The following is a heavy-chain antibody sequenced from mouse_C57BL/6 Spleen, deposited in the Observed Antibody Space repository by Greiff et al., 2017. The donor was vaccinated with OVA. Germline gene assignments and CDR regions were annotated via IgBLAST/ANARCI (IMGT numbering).Heavy chain of an antibody. D-gene: IGHD1-1*01. CDR3: ARENYYGSTSFAY. V-gene: IGHV1-9*01. J-gene: IGHJ3*01. Sequence: QVTLKVSGAELMKPGASVKLSCKATGYTFTGYWIEWVKQRPGHGLEWIGEILPGSGSTNYNEKFKGKATFTADTSSNTAYMQLSSLTTEDSAIYYCARENYYGSTSFAYWGQGTLVTVSA. CDR1: GYTFTGYW. CDR2: ILPGSGST.